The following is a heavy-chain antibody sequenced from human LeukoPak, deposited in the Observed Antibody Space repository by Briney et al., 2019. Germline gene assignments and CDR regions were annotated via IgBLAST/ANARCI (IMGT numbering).Heavy chain of an antibody. J-gene: IGHJ4*02. CDR3: ARDLPVAGSSGPRVEY. Sequence: GASVKVSCKASGYTFTSYCIYWVRQAPAPGSEWKGIISARGGSTSDGQKYQGRVTMTRYTCTSTVYMELSSLRSEDTAVYYCARDLPVAGSSGPRVEYWGQGTLVTVSS. CDR1: GYTFTSYC. D-gene: IGHD6-19*01. CDR2: ISARGGST. V-gene: IGHV1-46*01.